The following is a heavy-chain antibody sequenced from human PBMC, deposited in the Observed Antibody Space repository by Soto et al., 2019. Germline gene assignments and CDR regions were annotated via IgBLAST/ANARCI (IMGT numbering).Heavy chain of an antibody. CDR1: GGSISSSSYY. CDR2: IYYSGST. J-gene: IGHJ5*02. D-gene: IGHD6-6*01. CDR3: ARREYSSSSLDP. V-gene: IGHV4-39*01. Sequence: QLQLQESGPGLVKPSETLSLTCTVSGGSISSSSYYWGWIRQPPGKGLEWIGSIYYSGSTYYTPSLKSRVTISVDTSKNQFSLKLSSVTAADTAVYYCARREYSSSSLDPWGQGTLVTVSS.